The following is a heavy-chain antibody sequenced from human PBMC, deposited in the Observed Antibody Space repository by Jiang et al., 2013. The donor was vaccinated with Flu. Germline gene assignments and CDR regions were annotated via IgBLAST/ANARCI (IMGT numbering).Heavy chain of an antibody. Sequence: KPTQTLTLTCTFSGFSLSTSGVGVGWIRQPPGKALEWLALIYWDDDKRYSPSLKSRLTITKDTSKNQVVLTMTNMDPVDTATYYCAHIVVVPAARGGNYYYYGMDVWAKGPRS. V-gene: IGHV2-5*02. J-gene: IGHJ6*02. CDR2: IYWDDDK. D-gene: IGHD2-2*01. CDR3: AHIVVVPAARGGNYYYYGMDV. CDR1: GFSLSTSGVG.